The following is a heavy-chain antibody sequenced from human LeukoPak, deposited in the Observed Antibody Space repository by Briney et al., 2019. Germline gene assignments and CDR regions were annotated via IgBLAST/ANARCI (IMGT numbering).Heavy chain of an antibody. CDR2: IIGGGGST. D-gene: IGHD2-2*01. CDR1: GFPFSSHG. CDR3: AHGAMYQLDY. Sequence: GGTLRLSCAASGFPFSSHGMSWVRQAPGKGLEWVSGIIGGGGSTYYADSVKGRFTISGDNSRNTLFLQMNNLRAEDTAVYYCAHGAMYQLDYWGQGTLVTVSS. V-gene: IGHV3-23*01. J-gene: IGHJ4*02.